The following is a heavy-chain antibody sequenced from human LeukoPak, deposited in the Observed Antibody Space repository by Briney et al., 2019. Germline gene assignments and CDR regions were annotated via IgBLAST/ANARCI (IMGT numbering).Heavy chain of an antibody. V-gene: IGHV3-21*01. Sequence: GGSLRLSCAASGFTFSSYSMNWVRQAPGKGLEWVSSISSSSSYIYYADSVKGRFTISRDNAKNSLYPQMNSLRAEDTAVYYCAREYCSSTSCPNDYWGQGTLVTVSS. CDR2: ISSSSSYI. CDR1: GFTFSSYS. J-gene: IGHJ4*02. D-gene: IGHD2-2*01. CDR3: AREYCSSTSCPNDY.